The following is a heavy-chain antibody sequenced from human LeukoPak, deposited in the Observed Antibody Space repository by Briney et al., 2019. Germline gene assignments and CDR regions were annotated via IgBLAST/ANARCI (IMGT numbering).Heavy chain of an antibody. CDR2: IYTSGST. D-gene: IGHD6-13*01. Sequence: SETLSLTCTVSGGSISSGSYYWSWIRQPAGKGLEWIGRIYTSGSTNYNPSLKSRVTISVDTSKNQFSLKLSSVTAADTAVYYCAREVRYSSSLNWFDPWGQGTLVTVSS. V-gene: IGHV4-61*02. J-gene: IGHJ5*02. CDR1: GGSISSGSYY. CDR3: AREVRYSSSLNWFDP.